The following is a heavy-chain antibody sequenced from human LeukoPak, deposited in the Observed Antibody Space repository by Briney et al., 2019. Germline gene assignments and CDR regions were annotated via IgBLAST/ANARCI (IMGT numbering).Heavy chain of an antibody. Sequence: ASVTVSCKASGYTFTIYDINWVRQATGQGLEWMGWMNPNSGNTGYAQKFQGRVTMTRNTSISTAYMELSSLRSEDTAVYYCAREGADYGGNSWGQGTLVTVSS. J-gene: IGHJ4*02. V-gene: IGHV1-8*01. CDR1: GYTFTIYD. D-gene: IGHD4-23*01. CDR2: MNPNSGNT. CDR3: AREGADYGGNS.